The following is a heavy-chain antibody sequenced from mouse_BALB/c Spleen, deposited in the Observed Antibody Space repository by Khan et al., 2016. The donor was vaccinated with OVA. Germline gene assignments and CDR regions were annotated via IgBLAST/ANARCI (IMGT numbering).Heavy chain of an antibody. V-gene: IGHV14-4*02. CDR1: GFNIKDYY. CDR2: IDPENGDT. CDR3: NGYYGSSYVFGY. J-gene: IGHJ2*01. Sequence: VQLQQSGAELVRSGASVKLSCTASGFNIKDYYMHWVKQRPEQGLEWIGWIDPENGDTEYAPKFQGKATMTAVTSSNTSYLQLSSLTSEDTAVYYCNGYYGSSYVFGYWGQGTTLTVSS. D-gene: IGHD1-1*01.